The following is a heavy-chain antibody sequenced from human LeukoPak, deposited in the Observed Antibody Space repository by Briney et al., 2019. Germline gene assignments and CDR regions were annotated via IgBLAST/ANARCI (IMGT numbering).Heavy chain of an antibody. J-gene: IGHJ4*02. Sequence: GASVKVSCKASGGTFSSYAVSWVRQAPGQGLEWMGGIIPIFATANYAQKFQGRVTITADESTSTAYMELSSLRPEDTAVYYCARALHHYYDSSGYYRGRPYYFDYWGQGTLVTVSS. CDR1: GGTFSSYA. V-gene: IGHV1-69*13. D-gene: IGHD3-22*01. CDR3: ARALHHYYDSSGYYRGRPYYFDY. CDR2: IIPIFATA.